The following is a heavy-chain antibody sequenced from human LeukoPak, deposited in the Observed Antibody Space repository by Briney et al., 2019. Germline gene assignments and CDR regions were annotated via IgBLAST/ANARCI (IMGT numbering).Heavy chain of an antibody. D-gene: IGHD5/OR15-5a*01. CDR2: IYYSGST. CDR3: ARGFYRVYDYRVGEYYYYYMDV. CDR1: GGSISSYY. Sequence: SETLSLTCTVSGGSISSYYWSWIRQPPGKGLEWIGYIYYSGSTNYNPSLKSRVTISIDTSKNQFSLKLSSVTAADTAVYYCARGFYRVYDYRVGEYYYYYMDVWGKGTTVTVSS. V-gene: IGHV4-59*01. J-gene: IGHJ6*03.